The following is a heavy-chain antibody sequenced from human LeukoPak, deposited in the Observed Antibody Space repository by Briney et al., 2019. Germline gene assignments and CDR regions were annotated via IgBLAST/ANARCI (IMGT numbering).Heavy chain of an antibody. V-gene: IGHV3-48*03. CDR1: GFTFSSYE. CDR2: ISSSGSTI. Sequence: GGSLRLSCAASGFTFSSYEMNWVRQAPGKGLEWVSYISSSGSTIYYADSVKGRFTISRDNAKNSLYLQMNSLRAEDTAVYYCAREPVEMATIDYWGRGTLVTVSS. D-gene: IGHD5-24*01. J-gene: IGHJ4*02. CDR3: AREPVEMATIDY.